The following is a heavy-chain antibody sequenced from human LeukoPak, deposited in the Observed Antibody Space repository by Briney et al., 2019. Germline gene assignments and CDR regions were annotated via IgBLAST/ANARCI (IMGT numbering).Heavy chain of an antibody. D-gene: IGHD3-22*01. CDR3: AKDGSSGYYHDY. CDR1: GFTFDDYA. V-gene: IGHV3-9*01. CDR2: ISWNSGSI. Sequence: EAGGSLRLSCAASGFTFDDYAMHWVRQAPGKGLEWVSGISWNSGSIGYADSVKGRFTISRDNSKNTLYLQMNSLRAEDTAVYYCAKDGSSGYYHDYWGQGTLVTVSS. J-gene: IGHJ4*02.